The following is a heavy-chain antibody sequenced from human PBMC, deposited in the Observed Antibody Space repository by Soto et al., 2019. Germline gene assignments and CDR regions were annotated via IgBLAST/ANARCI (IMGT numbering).Heavy chain of an antibody. Sequence: SETLSLTCTVSGGSISSYYWSWIRQPAGKGLEGIGRIYTSGSTNYNPSLKSRVTMSVDTSKNQFSLKLSSVTAADTAVYYCARDLIQGLVISGRGNYAWNWFDPWGQGTLVTVSS. CDR1: GGSISSYY. CDR2: IYTSGST. D-gene: IGHD3-9*01. J-gene: IGHJ5*02. V-gene: IGHV4-4*07. CDR3: ARDLIQGLVISGRGNYAWNWFDP.